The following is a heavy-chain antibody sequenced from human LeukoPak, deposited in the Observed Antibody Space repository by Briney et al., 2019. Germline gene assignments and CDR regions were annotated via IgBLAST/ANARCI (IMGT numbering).Heavy chain of an antibody. CDR2: IYYSGST. CDR3: ATDGRYVAVRNY. Sequence: PSETLSLICTVSGGSISSSSYYWGWIRQPPGKGLEWIGSIYYSGSTYYNPSLKSRVTISVDTSKNQFSLKLSSVTAADTAVYYCATDGRYVAVRNYWGQGTLVTVSS. V-gene: IGHV4-39*02. D-gene: IGHD6-19*01. CDR1: GGSISSSSYY. J-gene: IGHJ4*02.